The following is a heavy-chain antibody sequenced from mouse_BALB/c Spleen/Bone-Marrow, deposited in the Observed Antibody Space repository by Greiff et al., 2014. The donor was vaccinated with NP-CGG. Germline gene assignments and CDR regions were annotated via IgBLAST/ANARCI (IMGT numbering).Heavy chain of an antibody. CDR2: INPSSAYT. CDR1: GYTFTRYT. V-gene: IGHV1-4*01. Sequence: VQLQESGAELARPGASVKMSCQASGYTFTRYTMHWEKQRPGQGLEWIGYINPSSAYTNYNQKFKDKATLTADKSSSTAYMQLSSLTSEDSAVYYCTIRYYAMDYWGQETSVTVSS. CDR3: TIRYYAMDY. J-gene: IGHJ4*01. D-gene: IGHD1-1*01.